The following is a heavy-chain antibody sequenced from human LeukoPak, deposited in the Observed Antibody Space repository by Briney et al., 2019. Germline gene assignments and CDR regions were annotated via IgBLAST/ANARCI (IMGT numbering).Heavy chain of an antibody. CDR2: INPNSGGT. CDR1: GYTFTVYY. V-gene: IGHV1-2*02. CDR3: AREGAYCSSTSCSGYYYMDV. D-gene: IGHD2-2*01. Sequence: ASVKVSCKASGYTFTVYYMHWVRQAPGQGLEWMGWINPNSGGTNYAQKFQGRVTVTRDTSISTAYMELSRLRSDDTAVYYCAREGAYCSSTSCSGYYYMDVWGKGTTVTVSS. J-gene: IGHJ6*03.